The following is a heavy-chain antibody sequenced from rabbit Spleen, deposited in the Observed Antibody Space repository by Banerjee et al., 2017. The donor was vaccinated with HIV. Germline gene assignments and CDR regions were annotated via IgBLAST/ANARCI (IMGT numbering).Heavy chain of an antibody. D-gene: IGHD8-1*01. J-gene: IGHJ6*01. CDR2: IFGGSTGTI. CDR1: GFSFSSSDY. V-gene: IGHV1S40*01. Sequence: QSLEESGGDLVKPGASLTLTCTASGFSFSSSDYMCWVRQAPGKGLEWIGTIFGGSTGTIDYASWAKGRFTISKTSSTTVTLQMTSLTAADTATYFCARDTGSSFSTYGMDLWGPGTLVTVS. CDR3: ARDTGSSFSTYGMDL.